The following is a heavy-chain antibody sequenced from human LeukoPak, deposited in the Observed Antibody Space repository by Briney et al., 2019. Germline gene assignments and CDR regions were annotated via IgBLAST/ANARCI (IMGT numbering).Heavy chain of an antibody. Sequence: GGSLRLSCAASGFTFSSYAMHWVRQAPGKGLEWVAVISYDGSNKYYADSVKGRFTISRDNSKNTLYLQMNSLRAEDTAVYYCARDSSGAVAGRGIDYWGQGTLVTVSS. V-gene: IGHV3-30-3*01. CDR1: GFTFSSYA. CDR2: ISYDGSNK. CDR3: ARDSSGAVAGRGIDY. J-gene: IGHJ4*02. D-gene: IGHD6-19*01.